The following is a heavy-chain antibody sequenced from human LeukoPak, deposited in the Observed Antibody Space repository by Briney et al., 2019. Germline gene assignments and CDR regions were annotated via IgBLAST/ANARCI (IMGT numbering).Heavy chain of an antibody. V-gene: IGHV3-23*01. CDR1: GFTFSSYA. Sequence: GGSLRLSCAASGFTFSSYAMSWVRQAPGKGLEWVSAISGSGGSTYYADSVKGRFTISRDNSKNTLYLQMNSLRAEDTAVYYCAKDQGSHYYGSGSYPNCWGQGTLVTVSS. CDR3: AKDQGSHYYGSGSYPNC. J-gene: IGHJ4*02. CDR2: ISGSGGST. D-gene: IGHD3-10*01.